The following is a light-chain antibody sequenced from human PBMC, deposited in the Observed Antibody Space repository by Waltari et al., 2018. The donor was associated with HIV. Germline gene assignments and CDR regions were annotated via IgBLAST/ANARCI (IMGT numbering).Light chain of an antibody. CDR2: ANI. CDR1: SSNIGAGYD. V-gene: IGLV1-40*01. J-gene: IGLJ2*01. Sequence: QSVLTQPPSVSGAPGQRVTISCTGTSSNIGAGYDVHWYQQLPGTAPKLLIYANIHRPSGVPARFSVSKSANSASLAITGLQAEDEADYFCQSYDSSLSAYVVFGGGTKLTVL. CDR3: QSYDSSLSAYVV.